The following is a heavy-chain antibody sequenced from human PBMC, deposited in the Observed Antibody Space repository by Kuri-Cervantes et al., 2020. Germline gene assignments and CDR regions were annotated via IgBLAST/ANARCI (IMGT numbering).Heavy chain of an antibody. J-gene: IGHJ5*02. V-gene: IGHV4-59*13. CDR3: ASSPHCSGGSCYWFDP. Sequence: GSLRLSCTVSGGSISSYYWSWIRQPPGKGLEWIGYIYYSGSTNYNPSLKSRVTISVDTSKNQFSLKLSSVTAADTAVYYCASSPHCSGGSCYWFDPWGQGTLVTVSS. CDR2: IYYSGST. D-gene: IGHD2-15*01. CDR1: GGSISSYY.